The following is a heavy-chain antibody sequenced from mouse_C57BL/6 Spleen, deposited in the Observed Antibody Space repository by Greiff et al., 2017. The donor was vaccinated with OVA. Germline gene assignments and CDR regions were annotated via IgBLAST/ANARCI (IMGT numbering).Heavy chain of an antibody. CDR1: GYTFTGYW. CDR3: ARSRNWGEYYFDY. CDR2: ILPGSGST. J-gene: IGHJ2*01. Sequence: QVQLQQSGAELMKPGASVKLSCKATGYTFTGYWIEWVKQRPGHGLEWIGEILPGSGSTNYNEKFKGKATFTAATSSNTAYMRLSSLTTEDSAIAYCARSRNWGEYYFDYWGQGTTLTVSS. D-gene: IGHD4-1*01. V-gene: IGHV1-9*01.